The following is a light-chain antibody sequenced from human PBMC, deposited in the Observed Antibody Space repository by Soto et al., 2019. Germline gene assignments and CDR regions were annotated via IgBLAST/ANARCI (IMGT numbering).Light chain of an antibody. V-gene: IGKV3-15*01. CDR2: GAS. J-gene: IGKJ1*01. CDR1: QSLSSIN. CDR3: QQYDNWPWT. Sequence: EIVLAQSPATLSLSPWERAALSCVASQSLSSINLAWFQQKPGQAPRLLIYGASKRATGFPARFSGSGSGTDFTLTISSLQSEDFAVYHCQQYDNWPWTFGQGTKVDIK.